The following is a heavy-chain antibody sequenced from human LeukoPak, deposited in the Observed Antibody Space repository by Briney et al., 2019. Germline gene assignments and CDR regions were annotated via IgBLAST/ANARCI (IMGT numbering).Heavy chain of an antibody. J-gene: IGHJ4*02. Sequence: PGGSLRLSCRVSGITLSNYGMSWARQAPGKGLEWVAGISSSGGSTNYADSVTGRFTISRDNPKNTLYQQMTSLRAEDTAVYFCAKRGVVIRVILVGFHKEAYYFDSWGQGALVTVSS. V-gene: IGHV3-23*01. CDR1: GITLSNYG. D-gene: IGHD3-22*01. CDR2: ISSSGGST. CDR3: AKRGVVIRVILVGFHKEAYYFDS.